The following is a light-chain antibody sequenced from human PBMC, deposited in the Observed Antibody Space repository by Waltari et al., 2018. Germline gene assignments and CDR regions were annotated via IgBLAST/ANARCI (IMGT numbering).Light chain of an antibody. CDR3: XQYNNWPPVT. V-gene: IGKV3-15*01. J-gene: IGKJ2*01. CDR1: QSVSSN. Sequence: EXVMTQSPATLSVSPGERATLSCRASQSVSSNLAWYQQKPGQAPRLLIYGASTRATGIPARFSGSGSGTEFTLTISSMQSEVFXVYYCXQYNNWPPVTFXQXTXXEIK. CDR2: GAS.